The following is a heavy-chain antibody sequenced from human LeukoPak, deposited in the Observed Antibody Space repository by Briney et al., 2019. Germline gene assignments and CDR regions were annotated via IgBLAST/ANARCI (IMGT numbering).Heavy chain of an antibody. J-gene: IGHJ4*02. CDR2: VRYDGSNK. CDR3: AKDLRGVIFGFDY. Sequence: PGGSLRLSCAAYGFTFSSYGMHWVRQAPGKGLEWVAFVRYDGSNKYYADSVKGRFTISRDNSKNTLYLQMNSLRAEDTAVYYCAKDLRGVIFGFDYWGQGTLVTVSS. D-gene: IGHD3-10*01. V-gene: IGHV3-30*02. CDR1: GFTFSSYG.